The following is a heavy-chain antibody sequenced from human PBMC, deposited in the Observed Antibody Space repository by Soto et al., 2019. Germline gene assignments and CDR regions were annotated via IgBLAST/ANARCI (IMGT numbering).Heavy chain of an antibody. J-gene: IGHJ5*02. CDR2: INPNSGGT. CDR1: GYTFTGYY. V-gene: IGHV1-2*04. CDR3: AREITYYDILTGLHWFDP. D-gene: IGHD3-9*01. Sequence: ASVKVSCKASGYTFTGYYMHWVRQAPGQELEWMGWINPNSGGTNYAQKFQGWVTMTRGTSISTAYMELSRLRSDDTAVYYCAREITYYDILTGLHWFDPWGQGTLVTVS.